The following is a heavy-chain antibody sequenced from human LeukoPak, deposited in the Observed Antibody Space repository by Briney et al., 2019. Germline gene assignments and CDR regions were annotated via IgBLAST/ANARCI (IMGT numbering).Heavy chain of an antibody. D-gene: IGHD6-6*01. J-gene: IGHJ4*02. Sequence: EASVKVSCKASGYTFTSYGIRWVRQAPGQGLEWMGWISAYNGNTNYAQKLQGRVTMTTDTSTSTAYMELRSLRSGDTAVYYCARVREPLLVDYWGQGTLVTVSS. CDR2: ISAYNGNT. V-gene: IGHV1-18*01. CDR3: ARVREPLLVDY. CDR1: GYTFTSYG.